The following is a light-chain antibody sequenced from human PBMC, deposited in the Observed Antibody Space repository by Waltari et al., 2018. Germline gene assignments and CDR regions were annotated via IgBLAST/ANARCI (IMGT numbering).Light chain of an antibody. CDR1: NRAIGSYTL. Sequence: QSALTQPASVSGSPGQSITISCTGTNRAIGSYTLVSWYQQQPGRAPKLIIFEVSKRPSGVSNRFSGSRSHNTASLTISGLQAEDEADYYCCSYTGAGTLFGGGTKLTVL. CDR3: CSYTGAGTL. V-gene: IGLV2-23*02. J-gene: IGLJ3*02. CDR2: EVS.